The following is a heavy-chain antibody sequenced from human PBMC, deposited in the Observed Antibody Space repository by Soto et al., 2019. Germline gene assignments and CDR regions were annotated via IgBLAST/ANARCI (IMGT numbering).Heavy chain of an antibody. Sequence: QVQLVQSGAEVKKPGASVKVSCKASGYTFTSYAMHWVRQAPGQRLEWMGWINAGNGNTKYSQKFQGRVTITRDTSASTAYMELSSLRSEDTAVYYCARDPMGATTDNWFDPWGQGTLVTVSS. CDR1: GYTFTSYA. CDR3: ARDPMGATTDNWFDP. CDR2: INAGNGNT. V-gene: IGHV1-3*01. D-gene: IGHD1-26*01. J-gene: IGHJ5*02.